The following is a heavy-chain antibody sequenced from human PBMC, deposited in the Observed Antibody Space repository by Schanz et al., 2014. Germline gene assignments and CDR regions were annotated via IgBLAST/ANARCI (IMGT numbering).Heavy chain of an antibody. J-gene: IGHJ4*02. CDR2: ISHDGHRD. CDR1: GFTFHTYD. CDR3: ARDAVTSVLTPGFYY. Sequence: VHLEESGGGVVQPGRSLRLSCAASGFTFHTYDMHWVRQAPGKGLEWVAQISHDGHRDFYADSVKGRFTVSRDNSKNTLYLQMNSLRAEDTAVYYCARDAVTSVLTPGFYYWGQGTLXTVSS. D-gene: IGHD4-17*01. V-gene: IGHV3-30-3*01.